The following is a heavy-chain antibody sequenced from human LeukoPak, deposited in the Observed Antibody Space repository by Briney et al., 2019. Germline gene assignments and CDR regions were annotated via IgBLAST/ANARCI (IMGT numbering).Heavy chain of an antibody. CDR2: FIPIFGTA. V-gene: IGHV1-69*05. CDR1: QRTFSRYA. J-gene: IGHJ4*02. CDR3: ARGGVEMATITGMYFDY. D-gene: IGHD5-24*01. Sequence: APVKLSCKASQRTFSRYATSWVRQAARQQLEWMGGFIPIFGTANYAQKFQGRVTITTDEYTSTAYMELSSLRSEDTAVYYCARGGVEMATITGMYFDYWGQGTLVTVSS.